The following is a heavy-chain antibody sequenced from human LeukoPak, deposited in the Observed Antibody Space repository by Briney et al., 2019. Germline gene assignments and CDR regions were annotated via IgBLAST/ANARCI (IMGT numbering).Heavy chain of an antibody. CDR1: GGSISSSSYY. V-gene: IGHV4-39*07. Sequence: SETLSLTCTVSGGSISSSSYYWGWIRQPPGKGLEWIGSIYYSGSTYYNPSLKSRVTISVDTSKNQFSLKLSSVTAADTAVYYCARARKYLTYYYDSSGPKTGYYYMDVWGKGTTVTVSS. CDR2: IYYSGST. J-gene: IGHJ6*03. D-gene: IGHD3-22*01. CDR3: ARARKYLTYYYDSSGPKTGYYYMDV.